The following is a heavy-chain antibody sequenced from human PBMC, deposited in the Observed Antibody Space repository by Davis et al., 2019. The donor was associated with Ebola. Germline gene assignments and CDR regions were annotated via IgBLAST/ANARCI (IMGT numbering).Heavy chain of an antibody. V-gene: IGHV3-21*01. CDR2: ISSDSDYI. CDR3: AREGLFGSGWYLN. J-gene: IGHJ4*02. Sequence: PGGSLRLSCAASGFTFSTYSMSWVRQAPGKGLEWVSSISSDSDYIYYADSVKGRFTISRDNSKNTLYLQMNSLRAEDTAVYYCAREGLFGSGWYLNWGQGTLVTVSS. D-gene: IGHD6-19*01. CDR1: GFTFSTYS.